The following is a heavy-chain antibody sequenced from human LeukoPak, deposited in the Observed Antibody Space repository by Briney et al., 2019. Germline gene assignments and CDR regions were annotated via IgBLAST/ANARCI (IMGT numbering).Heavy chain of an antibody. CDR3: KRSNYFDSSGYRYYYYYGMDV. Sequence: PGGSLRLSCAASRFTFSSYAMSWVRQAPGKGLEWVSGISGSGGSTYYADSAKGRFSISRDNAKNMLYLQMNSLRAEDTAVYYCKRSNYFDSSGYRYYYYYGMDVWGQGTTVTVSS. CDR2: ISGSGGST. CDR1: RFTFSSYA. D-gene: IGHD3-22*01. V-gene: IGHV3-23*01. J-gene: IGHJ6*02.